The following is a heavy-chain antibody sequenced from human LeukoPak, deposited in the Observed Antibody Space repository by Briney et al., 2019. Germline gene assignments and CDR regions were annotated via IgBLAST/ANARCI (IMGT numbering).Heavy chain of an antibody. CDR1: GFTVTNYA. D-gene: IGHD5-18*01. CDR2: VGASGANT. J-gene: IGHJ4*02. Sequence: GGSLRLSCAGSGFTVTNYAMSWVRQAPGKGLEWVSSVGASGANTFYADSVKGRFTISRDNSKNTLYLQMNSLRAEDTAVYYCAIGQLWSPSHWGQGALVTVSS. V-gene: IGHV3-23*01. CDR3: AIGQLWSPSH.